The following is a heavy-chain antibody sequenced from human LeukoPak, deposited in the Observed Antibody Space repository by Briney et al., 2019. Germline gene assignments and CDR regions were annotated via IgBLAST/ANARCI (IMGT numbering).Heavy chain of an antibody. CDR2: INLHKGNT. CDR3: TRGSWGTTFDY. J-gene: IGHJ4*02. V-gene: IGHV1-18*01. D-gene: IGHD3-16*01. CDR1: GYTFTSYD. Sequence: ASVKVSCKASGYTFTSYDINWVRQAPGQGLEWMGWINLHKGNTHYAQQLQGRVTMTTDTSTSTVYMELRSLTFDDTAIYYCTRGSWGTTFDYWGQGALVTVSS.